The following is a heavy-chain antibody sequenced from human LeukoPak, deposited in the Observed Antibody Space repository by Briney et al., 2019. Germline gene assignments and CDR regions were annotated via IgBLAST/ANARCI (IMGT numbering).Heavy chain of an antibody. Sequence: ASVKVSCNASGYTFTSYDINWVRQATGQGLEWMGWMNPNSGNTGYAQKFQGRVTMTRNTSISTAYMELSSLRSEDTAVYYCARVRLRYFDWSGDAFDIWGQGTMVTVSS. D-gene: IGHD3-9*01. J-gene: IGHJ3*02. CDR2: MNPNSGNT. V-gene: IGHV1-8*01. CDR3: ARVRLRYFDWSGDAFDI. CDR1: GYTFTSYD.